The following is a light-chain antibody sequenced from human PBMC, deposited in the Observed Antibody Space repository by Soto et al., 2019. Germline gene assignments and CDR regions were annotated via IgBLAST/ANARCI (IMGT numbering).Light chain of an antibody. CDR1: SSDVGSYNF. CDR3: CSYAGSRGVV. CDR2: EGS. V-gene: IGLV2-23*01. J-gene: IGLJ2*01. Sequence: QSALTQPASVSGSPGQSITISCTGTSSDVGSYNFVSWYQQHPGKAPKLMIYEGSKRPSGVSNRFSGSKSGNTASLTISGLQAEDEADYYCCSYAGSRGVVFGAGTKFTVL.